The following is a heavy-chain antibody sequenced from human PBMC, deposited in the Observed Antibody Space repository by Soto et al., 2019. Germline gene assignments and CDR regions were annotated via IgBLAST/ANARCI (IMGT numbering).Heavy chain of an antibody. V-gene: IGHV3-23*01. CDR3: AKERPVDWHIQSPGDNWFAT. D-gene: IGHD3-9*01. J-gene: IGHJ5*02. CDR1: GFTFTSYA. Sequence: EVQLLESGGGLVQPGGSLRLSCAASGFTFTSYAMTWVRQAPGKGLEWVSTITGSGGTTYYAVSMKGRFTISRDNSKNTLYLQMNSLRAEATAVYYCAKERPVDWHIQSPGDNWFATWGQGTLVTVSS. CDR2: ITGSGGTT.